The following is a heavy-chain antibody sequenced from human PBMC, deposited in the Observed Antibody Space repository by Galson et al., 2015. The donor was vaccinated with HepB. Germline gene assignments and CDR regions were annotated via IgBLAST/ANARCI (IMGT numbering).Heavy chain of an antibody. CDR2: IIPIFGTA. CDR1: GGAFSSYA. V-gene: IGHV1-69*13. D-gene: IGHD3-3*01. Sequence: SVKVSCKASGGAFSSYAISWVRQAPGQGLEWMGGIIPIFGTANYAQKFQGRVTITADESTSTAYMELSSLRSEDTAVYYCARQVKVFGVVRGFDPWGQGTLVTVSS. J-gene: IGHJ5*02. CDR3: ARQVKVFGVVRGFDP.